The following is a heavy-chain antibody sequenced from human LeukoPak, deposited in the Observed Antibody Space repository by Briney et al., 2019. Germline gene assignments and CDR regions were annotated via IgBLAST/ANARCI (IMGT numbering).Heavy chain of an antibody. CDR3: AKRGDYGDYVGRYYYYMDV. J-gene: IGHJ6*03. V-gene: IGHV3-53*01. Sequence: GGSLRLSCAASGFSVSSNYMNWVRQTPGKGLEWVSVIYSSGHTYYADSVKGRFIISRDNSKNTLYLQMNSLRAEDTAVYYCAKRGDYGDYVGRYYYYMDVWGKGTTVTISS. CDR1: GFSVSSNY. CDR2: IYSSGHT. D-gene: IGHD4-17*01.